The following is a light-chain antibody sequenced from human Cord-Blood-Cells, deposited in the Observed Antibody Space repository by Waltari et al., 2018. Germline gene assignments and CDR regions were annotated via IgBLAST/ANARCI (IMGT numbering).Light chain of an antibody. Sequence: EIVLTQSPGTLSLSPGERATLSCRASQSVSSSYLAWYQQKPGQAPRLLIYGASSRATGLPDRFRGSGSGTDFTVTITGLEPEEFGVYYCEQYGTAPLTFGGGTKV. CDR2: GAS. CDR1: QSVSSSY. J-gene: IGKJ4*01. V-gene: IGKV3-20*01. CDR3: EQYGTAPLT.